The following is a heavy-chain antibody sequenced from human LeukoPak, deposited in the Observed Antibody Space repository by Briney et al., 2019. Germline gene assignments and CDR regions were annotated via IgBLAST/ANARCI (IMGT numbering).Heavy chain of an antibody. V-gene: IGHV3-23*01. CDR2: ISGSGGST. D-gene: IGHD3-9*01. J-gene: IGHJ4*02. CDR3: AKVQVLRYFDWLRFDY. CDR1: GFTFSSYA. Sequence: GRSLRLSCAASGFTFSSYAMSWVRQAPGKGLEWVSAISGSGGSTYYADSVKGRFTISRDNSKNTLYLQMNSLRAEDTAVYYCAKVQVLRYFDWLRFDYWGQGTLVTVSS.